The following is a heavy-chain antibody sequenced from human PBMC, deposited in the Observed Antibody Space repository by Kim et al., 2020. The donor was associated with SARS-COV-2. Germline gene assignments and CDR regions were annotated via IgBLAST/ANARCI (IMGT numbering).Heavy chain of an antibody. CDR3: ARVTSEGGRASDC. CDR1: GFTFSSYS. V-gene: IGHV3-21*01. Sequence: GGSLRLSCAASGFTFSSYSMNWVRQAPGKGLEWVSSISNNGCHIYYADSVKGRFTISRDNAKNSLYLQMASLRAEDTAVYYCARVTSEGGRASDCWGQGALVTVPS. CDR2: ISNNGCHI. J-gene: IGHJ4*02. D-gene: IGHD1-26*01.